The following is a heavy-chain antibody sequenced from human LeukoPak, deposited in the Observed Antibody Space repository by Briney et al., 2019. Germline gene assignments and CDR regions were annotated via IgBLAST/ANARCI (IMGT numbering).Heavy chain of an antibody. CDR3: AREQGLRGYYYYGMDV. J-gene: IGHJ6*02. CDR2: IYSGGST. D-gene: IGHD1/OR15-1a*01. CDR1: GFTVSSNY. Sequence: GGSLRLSCAASGFTVSSNYMSWVRQAPGKGLEWVSVIYSGGSTYYADSVKGRFTISRDNSKNTLYLQMNSLRAEDTAVCYCAREQGLRGYYYYGMDVWGQGTTVTVSS. V-gene: IGHV3-66*02.